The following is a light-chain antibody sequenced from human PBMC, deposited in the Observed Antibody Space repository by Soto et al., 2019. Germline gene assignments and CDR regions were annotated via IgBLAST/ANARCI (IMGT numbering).Light chain of an antibody. Sequence: EIVLTQSPGTLSLSPGERATLSCRASQSVSSSYLAWYQQKPGQAPRLLIYVASSRATGIPDRFSGSGSGTDSPLTISRLEPADFAVYYCQQYGSSPPITFGQGTRLEIK. J-gene: IGKJ5*01. V-gene: IGKV3-20*01. CDR3: QQYGSSPPIT. CDR1: QSVSSSY. CDR2: VAS.